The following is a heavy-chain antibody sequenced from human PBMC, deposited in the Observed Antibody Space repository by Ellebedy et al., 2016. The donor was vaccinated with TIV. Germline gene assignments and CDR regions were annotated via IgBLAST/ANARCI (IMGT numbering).Heavy chain of an antibody. J-gene: IGHJ6*03. D-gene: IGHD5/OR15-5a*01. CDR1: GFTFSSFA. Sequence: GGSLRLSXATSGFTFSSFAMNWVRQAPGKGLEWVSSISSSSSYIYYADSVKGRFTISRDNAKNSLFLQMNSLRAEDTAVYYCAKFASKYYYYYMDVWGKGSTVTVSS. V-gene: IGHV3-21*04. CDR2: ISSSSSYI. CDR3: AKFASKYYYYYMDV.